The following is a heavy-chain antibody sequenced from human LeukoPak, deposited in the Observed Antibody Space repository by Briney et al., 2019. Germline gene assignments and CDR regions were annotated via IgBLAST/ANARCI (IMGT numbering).Heavy chain of an antibody. CDR2: ISYDGSNK. CDR3: ARDVAQQLVRNNLYYMDV. J-gene: IGHJ6*03. D-gene: IGHD6-13*01. CDR1: GFTFSSYA. Sequence: PGGSLRLSCAASGFTFSSYAMHWVRQAPGKGLEWVAVISYDGSNKYYADSVRGRFTISRDNSKNTLYLQMNSLRAEDTAVYYCARDVAQQLVRNNLYYMDVWGKGTTVTVSS. V-gene: IGHV3-30-3*01.